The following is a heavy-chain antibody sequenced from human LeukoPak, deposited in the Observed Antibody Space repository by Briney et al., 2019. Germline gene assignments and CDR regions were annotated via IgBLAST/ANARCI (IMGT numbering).Heavy chain of an antibody. Sequence: PGGSLRLSCAASGFTFSDYYMSWIRQAPGKGLEWVSYISSSGSTIYYADSVKGRFTISRDSAKNSLYLQMNSLRAEDTAVYYCASSIVVVPRFDYWGQGTLVTVSS. CDR3: ASSIVVVPRFDY. CDR2: ISSSGSTI. D-gene: IGHD2-21*01. J-gene: IGHJ4*02. V-gene: IGHV3-11*01. CDR1: GFTFSDYY.